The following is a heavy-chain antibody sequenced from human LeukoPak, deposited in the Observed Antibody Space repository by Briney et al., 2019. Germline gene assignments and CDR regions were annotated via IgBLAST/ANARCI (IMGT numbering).Heavy chain of an antibody. V-gene: IGHV4-61*02. D-gene: IGHD5-24*01. CDR1: GGSISSGSYY. CDR2: IYTSGST. J-gene: IGHJ5*02. Sequence: PSETLSLTCTVTGGSISSGSYYGSWVRQPAGKGLEWIGRIYTSGSTNYNPSLKSRVTISVDTSKNQFSLKLSSVTAADTAVYYCATRQRWPYNWFDPWGQGTLVTVSS. CDR3: ATRQRWPYNWFDP.